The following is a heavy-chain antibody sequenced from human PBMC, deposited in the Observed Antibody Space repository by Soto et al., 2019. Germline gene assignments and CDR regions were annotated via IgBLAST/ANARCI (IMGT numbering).Heavy chain of an antibody. V-gene: IGHV1-18*01. J-gene: IGHJ4*02. Sequence: QVQLVQSEAEVQKPGASVKVSCKTSGYIFKNYGISWVRQAPGQGLEWLGWIYPKEDRANIAQNFQGRVTLTTDTPTSTAYIELRSLRFDDSAVYFCAREIDYDIDYWGQGTLVTVS. CDR1: GYIFKNYG. D-gene: IGHD4-17*01. CDR3: AREIDYDIDY. CDR2: IYPKEDRA.